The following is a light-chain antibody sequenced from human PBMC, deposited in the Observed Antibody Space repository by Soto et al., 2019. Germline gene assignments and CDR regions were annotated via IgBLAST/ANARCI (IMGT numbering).Light chain of an antibody. CDR2: EVS. CDR1: SSDVGGYNY. Sequence: QSVLTQPASVSGSHGQSITISCTGSSSDVGGYNYVSWYQQHPGKAPKLMIYEVSTRPSGVSNRFSGSKSGNTASLTISGLQAEDDADYYCSSYTSSSTLVFGGVTKLTVL. J-gene: IGLJ2*01. V-gene: IGLV2-14*01. CDR3: SSYTSSSTLV.